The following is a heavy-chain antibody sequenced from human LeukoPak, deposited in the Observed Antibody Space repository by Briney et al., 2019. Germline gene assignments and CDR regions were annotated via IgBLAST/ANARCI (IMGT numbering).Heavy chain of an antibody. CDR2: ISYVGSNK. J-gene: IGHJ4*02. CDR3: AKDRGSVAVAGSGEYYFDY. CDR1: GFTFSSYG. Sequence: GGSLRLSCAASGFTFSSYGMHWVRQAPGKGLEWVAVISYVGSNKYYADSVKGRFTIPRDNSKNTLYLQMNSLRAEDTAVYYCAKDRGSVAVAGSGEYYFDYWGQGTLVTVSS. D-gene: IGHD6-19*01. V-gene: IGHV3-30*18.